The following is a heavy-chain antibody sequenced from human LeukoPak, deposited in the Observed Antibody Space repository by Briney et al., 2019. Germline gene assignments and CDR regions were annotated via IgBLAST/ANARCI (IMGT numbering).Heavy chain of an antibody. CDR3: ARESPITSYYYGSGSHFDY. CDR1: GGSISRGDYF. CDR2: IYYSGCT. D-gene: IGHD3-10*01. V-gene: IGHV4-30-4*02. Sequence: SDTLPLTCTVSGGSISRGDYFWSWIRQPPAKDLEWIGYIYYSGCTYYSPSLKSRVTISVDTSKNQFSLKLSSVTAADTAVYYCARESPITSYYYGSGSHFDYWGQGTLVTVSS. J-gene: IGHJ4*02.